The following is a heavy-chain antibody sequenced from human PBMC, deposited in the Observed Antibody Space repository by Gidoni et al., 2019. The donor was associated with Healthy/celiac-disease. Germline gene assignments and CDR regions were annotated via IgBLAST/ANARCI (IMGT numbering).Heavy chain of an antibody. Sequence: QVQLQESGPGLVKPSETLSLTCTVYGGSISSYYWSWFRQPPGKGLEWIGYIYYSGSTNYNPSLKSRVTISVDTSKNQFSLKLSSVTAADTAVYYCARASSWYPTETNWFDPWGQGTLVTVSS. J-gene: IGHJ5*02. V-gene: IGHV4-59*08. D-gene: IGHD6-13*01. CDR1: GGSISSYY. CDR2: IYYSGST. CDR3: ARASSWYPTETNWFDP.